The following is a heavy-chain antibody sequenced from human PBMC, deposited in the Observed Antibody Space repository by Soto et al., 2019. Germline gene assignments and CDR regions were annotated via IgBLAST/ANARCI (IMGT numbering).Heavy chain of an antibody. CDR2: IYSGGYT. CDR3: AAQPGGGGY. V-gene: IGHV3-53*01. J-gene: IGHJ4*02. D-gene: IGHD3-10*01. Sequence: EVQLVESGGGLIQPGGSLRLSCAVSGFTVSNNYMSWVRQAPGKGLEGVSVIYSGGYTAYGDSVKGRFTISRDNSKNTTYPPKKSPEPGVPAVFFWAAQPGGGGYWGQGTLVTVSS. CDR1: GFTVSNNY.